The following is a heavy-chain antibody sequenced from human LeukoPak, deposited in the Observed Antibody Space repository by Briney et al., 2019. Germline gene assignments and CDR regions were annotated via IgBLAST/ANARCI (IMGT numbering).Heavy chain of an antibody. V-gene: IGHV4-39*07. CDR1: GGSISSSSYY. CDR3: ARGEDGTGDYRPTYFDS. D-gene: IGHD4-17*01. J-gene: IGHJ4*02. CDR2: IYYSGST. Sequence: SETLSLTCTVSGGSISSSSYYWGWIRQPPGKGLEWIGSIYYSGSTYYNPSLKSRVTISVDTSKKQFSLNLTSVTAADTAVYYCARGEDGTGDYRPTYFDSWGQGTLVTVSS.